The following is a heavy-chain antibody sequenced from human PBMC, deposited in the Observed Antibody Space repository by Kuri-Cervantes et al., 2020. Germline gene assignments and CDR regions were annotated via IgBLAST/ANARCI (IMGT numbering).Heavy chain of an antibody. J-gene: IGHJ4*02. V-gene: IGHV1-18*01. CDR1: GYTFNSYG. CDR2: ISTYNGDT. CDR3: ARDLSADY. Sequence: ASVKVSCKTSGYTFNSYGITWVRQAPGQGLEWMGWISTYNGDTKYAPKFQGRVTMTTDTSTSTAYMELRSLRSDDTAVYYCARDLSADYWGQGTLVTVSS.